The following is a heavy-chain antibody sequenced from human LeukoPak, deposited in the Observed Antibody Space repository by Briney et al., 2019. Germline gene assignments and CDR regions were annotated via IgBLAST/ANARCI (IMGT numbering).Heavy chain of an antibody. Sequence: SETLSLTCTVSGGSISSYYWSWIRQPAGKGLEWIGRIYTSGSTNYNPSLKSRVTMSVDTSKNQFSLKLSSVTAADTAVYYCVETPNYYYDSSGYLRWGQGTLVTVSS. D-gene: IGHD3-22*01. CDR2: IYTSGST. CDR1: GGSISSYY. J-gene: IGHJ1*01. V-gene: IGHV4-4*07. CDR3: VETPNYYYDSSGYLR.